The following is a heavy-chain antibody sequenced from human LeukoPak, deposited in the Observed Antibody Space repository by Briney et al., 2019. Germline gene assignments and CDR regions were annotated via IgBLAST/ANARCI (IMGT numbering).Heavy chain of an antibody. Sequence: GGSLRLSCAASGFTFSSYGMHWVRQAPDKGLEWVAFIRYDGSNKDFADSVKGRFTISRDNLKNTLYLQMNSLRTDDTAVYYCAKATHSGYARGPNGDYWGQGTLVIVSS. CDR3: AKATHSGYARGPNGDY. D-gene: IGHD5-12*01. CDR2: IRYDGSNK. CDR1: GFTFSSYG. V-gene: IGHV3-30*02. J-gene: IGHJ4*02.